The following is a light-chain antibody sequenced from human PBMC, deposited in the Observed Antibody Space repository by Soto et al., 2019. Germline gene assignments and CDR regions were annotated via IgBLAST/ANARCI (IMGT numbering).Light chain of an antibody. CDR3: QQYGSSPWT. CDR2: GTS. CDR1: QTVGNSY. J-gene: IGKJ1*01. V-gene: IGKV3-20*01. Sequence: ETVLTQSPGSLSLSLGDRATLSCRASQTVGNSYLAWYQQKPGQAPRLLIYGTSSRATGIPDRFSGSGSGTDFTLTINRLEPEDFVIYYCQQYGSSPWTFCQGTKVEIK.